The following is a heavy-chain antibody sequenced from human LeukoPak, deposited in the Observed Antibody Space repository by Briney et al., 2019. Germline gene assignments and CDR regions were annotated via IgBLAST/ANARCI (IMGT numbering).Heavy chain of an antibody. Sequence: SETLSLTCTVSGGSISSSSYYWGWIRQPPGKGLEWIGSMYYSGSTYYNPSLKSRVTISVDTSKNQFSLKLSSVTAADTAVYYCARTRYYYNSRSYGAPYYFDYWGQGTLVTVSS. J-gene: IGHJ4*02. CDR3: ARTRYYYNSRSYGAPYYFDY. D-gene: IGHD3-10*01. CDR2: MYYSGST. CDR1: GGSISSSSYY. V-gene: IGHV4-39*01.